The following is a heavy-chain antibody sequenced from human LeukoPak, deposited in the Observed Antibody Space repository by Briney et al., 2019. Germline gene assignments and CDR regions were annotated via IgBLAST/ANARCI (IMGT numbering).Heavy chain of an antibody. V-gene: IGHV3-23*01. CDR1: GFTFSSHA. D-gene: IGHD1-26*01. Sequence: GGSLRLSCAASGFTFSSHAMSWVRQAPGKGLEWASGLIENGVTTYYADSVKGRFTISRDNYRNTMYLQMNSLRAEDTAVYYCVKDYQVGSSPAFGDSWGQGTLVTVSS. J-gene: IGHJ4*02. CDR3: VKDYQVGSSPAFGDS. CDR2: LIENGVTT.